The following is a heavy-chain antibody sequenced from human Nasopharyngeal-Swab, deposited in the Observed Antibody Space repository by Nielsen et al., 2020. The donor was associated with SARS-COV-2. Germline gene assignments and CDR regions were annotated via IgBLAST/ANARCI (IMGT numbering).Heavy chain of an antibody. CDR2: ISGSGGST. D-gene: IGHD3-10*01. J-gene: IGHJ6*02. V-gene: IGHV3-23*01. CDR1: GFTFSDYY. Sequence: GESLKISCAASGFTFSDYYMSWIRQAPGKGLEWVSAISGSGGSTYYADSVKGRFTISRDNSKNTLYLQMNSLRAEDTAVYYCAKDAGGYGSGSRRAYGMDVWGQGTTVTVSS. CDR3: AKDAGGYGSGSRRAYGMDV.